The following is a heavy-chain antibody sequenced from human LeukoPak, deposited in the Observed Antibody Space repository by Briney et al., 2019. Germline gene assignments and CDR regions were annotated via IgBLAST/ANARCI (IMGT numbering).Heavy chain of an antibody. CDR3: ARRHPGSPFDY. CDR2: IYYSGST. J-gene: IGHJ4*02. Sequence: SETLSLTCTVSGGSISSYYWSWIRQPPGKGLEWIGYIYYSGSTNYNPSLKSRVTISVDTSKNQFSLKLSSVTAADTAVYCCARRHPGSPFDYWGQGTLVTVSS. CDR1: GGSISSYY. V-gene: IGHV4-59*08. D-gene: IGHD3-10*01.